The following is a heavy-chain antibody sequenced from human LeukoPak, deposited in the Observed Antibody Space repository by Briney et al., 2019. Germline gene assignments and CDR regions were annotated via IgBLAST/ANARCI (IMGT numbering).Heavy chain of an antibody. CDR3: ALYDILTGYLGYDY. Sequence: SETLSLTCTVSDDSISDYYRGWIRQPPGKGLEWIGYFHNSGTSTYNPSLKSRVTISVDTSKNQFSLKLSSVTAADTAVYYCALYDILTGYLGYDYWGQGTLVTVSS. CDR1: DDSISDYY. D-gene: IGHD3-9*01. CDR2: FHNSGTS. J-gene: IGHJ4*02. V-gene: IGHV4-59*12.